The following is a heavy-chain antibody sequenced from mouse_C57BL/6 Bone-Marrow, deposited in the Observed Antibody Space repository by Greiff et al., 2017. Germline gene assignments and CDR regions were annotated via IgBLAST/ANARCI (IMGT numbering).Heavy chain of an antibody. Sequence: QVQLQQSGAELVRPGTSVKVSCKASGYAFTNYLIEWVKQRPGQGLEWIGVINPGSGGTNYNEKFKGKATLTADKSSSTAYMQLSSLTSEDSAVYFCARAYYFDYWGQGTTRTVSS. CDR1: GYAFTNYL. V-gene: IGHV1-54*01. CDR3: ARAYYFDY. J-gene: IGHJ2*01. CDR2: INPGSGGT.